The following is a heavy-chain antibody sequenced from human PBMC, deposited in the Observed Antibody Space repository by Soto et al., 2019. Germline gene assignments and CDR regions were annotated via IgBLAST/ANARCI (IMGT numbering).Heavy chain of an antibody. Sequence: EVQLVESGGGLVQPGGSLRLSCAASGFTFSSYSMNWVRQAPGKGLEWVSYISSSSSTIYYADSVKGRFTISRDNAKNSLYLQMNSLRAEDTAVYYCARDLNSGPFDYWGQGTLVTVSS. J-gene: IGHJ4*02. D-gene: IGHD2-15*01. CDR2: ISSSSSTI. CDR3: ARDLNSGPFDY. V-gene: IGHV3-48*01. CDR1: GFTFSSYS.